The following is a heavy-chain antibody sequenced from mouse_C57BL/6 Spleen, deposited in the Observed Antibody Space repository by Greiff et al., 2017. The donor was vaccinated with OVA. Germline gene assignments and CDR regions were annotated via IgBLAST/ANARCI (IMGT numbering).Heavy chain of an antibody. D-gene: IGHD2-4*01. CDR3: ARSDYGAY. CDR1: GYTFTSYW. J-gene: IGHJ3*01. Sequence: QVQLQQPGAELVKPGASVKLSCKASGYTFTSYWMQWVKQRPGQGLEWIGAIDPSDSYTNYNQKFKGKATLTVDTSSSTAYMQLSSLTAEDSAVYYCARSDYGAYWGQGTLGTVSA. CDR2: IDPSDSYT. V-gene: IGHV1-50*01.